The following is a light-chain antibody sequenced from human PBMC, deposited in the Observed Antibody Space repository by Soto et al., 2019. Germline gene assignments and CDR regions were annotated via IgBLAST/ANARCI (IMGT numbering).Light chain of an antibody. CDR1: SSDVGSYNL. J-gene: IGLJ2*01. CDR2: EGS. CDR3: CSYAGSSTSVV. V-gene: IGLV2-23*01. Sequence: QSALTQPASVSGSPGQSITISCTGTSSDVGSYNLVSWYQQHPGKAPQLMIYEGSERPSGVSNRFSGSKSGNTASLTISGLQAEDEADYYCCSYAGSSTSVVFGGGTKLTVL.